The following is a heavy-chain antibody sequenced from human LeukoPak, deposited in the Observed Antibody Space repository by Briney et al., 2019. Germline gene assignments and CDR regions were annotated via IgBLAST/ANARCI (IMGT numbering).Heavy chain of an antibody. D-gene: IGHD3-22*01. CDR1: GGSISSSFYY. CDR3: ARDPAPYYYDGSGYYFDN. CDR2: ISYSGST. Sequence: SETLSLTCTVSGGSISSSFYYWGWIRQPPGKGLEWIGSISYSGSTYYNPSLKSRVTISLDTSKNQSSLKLSSVAAADTAVYFCARDPAPYYYDGSGYYFDNWGQGTLVTVSS. J-gene: IGHJ4*02. V-gene: IGHV4-39*07.